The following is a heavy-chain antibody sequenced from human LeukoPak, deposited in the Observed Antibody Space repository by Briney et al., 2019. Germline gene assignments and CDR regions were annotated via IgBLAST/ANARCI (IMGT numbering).Heavy chain of an antibody. D-gene: IGHD3-9*01. Sequence: PGGSLRLPCAASGFTFSSYAMSWVRQAPGKGLEWVSAISGSGGSTYYADSVKGRFTISRDNSKNTLYLQMNSLRAEDTAVYYCAKDPIPRLRYFDWDFDYWGQGTLVTVSS. V-gene: IGHV3-23*01. CDR1: GFTFSSYA. CDR3: AKDPIPRLRYFDWDFDY. CDR2: ISGSGGST. J-gene: IGHJ4*02.